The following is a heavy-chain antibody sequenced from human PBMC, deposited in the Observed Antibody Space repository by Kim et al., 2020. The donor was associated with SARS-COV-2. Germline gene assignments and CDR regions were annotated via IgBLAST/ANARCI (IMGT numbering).Heavy chain of an antibody. V-gene: IGHV3-23*03. D-gene: IGHD3-3*02. J-gene: IGHJ4*02. Sequence: GGSLRLSCVASGFSFSSYDMTWLRQAPGKGLEWLSVINRDGNTKFYVGSVMGRFTVARDNSKDTLFLQMDNLRAEDTAIYFCAKDHFRSSGDFRGQGTLVTVSS. CDR1: GFSFSSYD. CDR3: AKDHFRSSGDF. CDR2: INRDGNTK.